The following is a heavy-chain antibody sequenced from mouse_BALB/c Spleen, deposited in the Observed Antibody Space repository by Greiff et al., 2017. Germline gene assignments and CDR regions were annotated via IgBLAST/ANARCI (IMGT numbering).Heavy chain of an antibody. D-gene: IGHD3-2*01. V-gene: IGHV2-5-1*01. CDR3: AKNADSSGYVRFAY. CDR2: IWRGGST. J-gene: IGHJ3*01. Sequence: VNVVESGPSLVQPSQSLSITCTVSGFSLTSYGVHWVRQSPGKGLEWLGVIWRGGSTDYNAAFMSRLSITKDNSKSQVFFKMNSLQADDTAIYYCAKNADSSGYVRFAYWGQGTLVTVSA. CDR1: GFSLTSYG.